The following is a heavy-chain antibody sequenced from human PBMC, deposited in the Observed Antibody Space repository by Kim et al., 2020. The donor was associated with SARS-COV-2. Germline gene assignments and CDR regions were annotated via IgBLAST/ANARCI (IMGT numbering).Heavy chain of an antibody. CDR1: GGSISSSSYY. D-gene: IGHD6-19*01. Sequence: SETLSLTCTVSGGSISSSSYYWGWIRQPPGKGLEWIGSIYYSGRTYYNPSLKSRVTISVDTSKNQFSLKLSSVTAADTAVYYCARTGGWYGEGDYWGQGTLVTVSS. CDR2: IYYSGRT. CDR3: ARTGGWYGEGDY. V-gene: IGHV4-39*07. J-gene: IGHJ4*02.